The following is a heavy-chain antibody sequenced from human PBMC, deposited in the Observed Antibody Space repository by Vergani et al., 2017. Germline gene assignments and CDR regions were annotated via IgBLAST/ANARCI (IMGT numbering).Heavy chain of an antibody. CDR3: TRRGYSSGSGDY. Sequence: EVQLVESGGGLVQPGGSLKLSCAASGFTFSGSAMHWVRQASGKGLEWVGRIRSKANSYATAYAASVKDRFTISRDDSKNTAYLQMNSLKTEDTAVYYCTRRGYSSGSGDYWGQGTLVTVSS. V-gene: IGHV3-73*02. CDR1: GFTFSGSA. J-gene: IGHJ4*02. CDR2: IRSKANSYAT. D-gene: IGHD6-19*01.